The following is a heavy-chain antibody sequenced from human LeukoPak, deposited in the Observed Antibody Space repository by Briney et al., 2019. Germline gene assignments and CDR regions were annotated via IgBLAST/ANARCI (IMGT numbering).Heavy chain of an antibody. V-gene: IGHV4-59*08. CDR3: ARHQGPYGFFDY. CDR2: IYYSGGT. CDR1: GGSISSYY. Sequence: SETLSLTCTVSGGSISSYYWSWIRQPPGKGLEWIGYIYYSGGTNYNPSLKSRVTISVDTSKNQFSLKLSSVTAADTAVYYCARHQGPYGFFDYWGQGTLVTVSS. D-gene: IGHD3-10*01. J-gene: IGHJ4*02.